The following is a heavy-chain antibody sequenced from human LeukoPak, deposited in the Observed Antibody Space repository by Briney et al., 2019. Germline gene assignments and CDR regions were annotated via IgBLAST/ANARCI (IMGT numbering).Heavy chain of an antibody. CDR1: GESFSGNY. J-gene: IGHJ6*04. CDR2: INHSGST. D-gene: IGHD3-10*01. V-gene: IGHV4-34*01. Sequence: SETLSLTCGVYGESFSGNYWSWIRQSPGKGLEWIGEINHSGSTNNNPSLKSRVTISVDTSKNQFSLKLSSVTAADTAVYYCAREAVVRGVIMGMDVWGKGTTVTISS. CDR3: AREAVVRGVIMGMDV.